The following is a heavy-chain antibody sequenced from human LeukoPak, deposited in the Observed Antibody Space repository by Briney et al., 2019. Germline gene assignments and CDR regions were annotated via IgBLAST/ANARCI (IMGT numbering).Heavy chain of an antibody. V-gene: IGHV3-74*01. CDR1: GFTFSSYW. Sequence: GGSLRLSYAASGFTFSSYWMHWVRHAPGMGLVWVSRINSDGSSTSNADSVRGRFSISRDNAKNTLYLQMNSLRAEDTAVYYCARGLSGYASSLGYWGQGTLVTVSA. CDR2: INSDGSST. J-gene: IGHJ4*02. D-gene: IGHD6-6*01. CDR3: ARGLSGYASSLGY.